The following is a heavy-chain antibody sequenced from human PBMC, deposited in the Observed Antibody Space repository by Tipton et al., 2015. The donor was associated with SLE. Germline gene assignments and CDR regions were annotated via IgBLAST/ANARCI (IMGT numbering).Heavy chain of an antibody. CDR1: GGSINSRTLY. D-gene: IGHD1-26*01. J-gene: IGHJ3*02. V-gene: IGHV4-39*07. Sequence: TLSLTCTVSGGSINSRTLYWGWIRQPPGKGLEWIGNTHYSGNTYYTPSLKSRITISLDTSKNQFSLRLSFVTAADTAVYYCAREAIVGGGTFDIWGQGTMVTVSS. CDR2: THYSGNT. CDR3: AREAIVGGGTFDI.